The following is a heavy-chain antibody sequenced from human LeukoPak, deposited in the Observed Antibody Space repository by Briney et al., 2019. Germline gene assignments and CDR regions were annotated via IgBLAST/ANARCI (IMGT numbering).Heavy chain of an antibody. CDR2: IYYSGST. J-gene: IGHJ4*02. CDR1: GGSISSYY. Sequence: SETLSLTCTVSGGSISSYYWSWIRQPPGKGLEWIGYIYYSGSTNYNPSLKGRVTISVDTSKNQFSLKLSSVTDADTAVYYCARSGLFDYWGQGTLVTVSS. CDR3: ARSGLFDY. V-gene: IGHV4-59*01.